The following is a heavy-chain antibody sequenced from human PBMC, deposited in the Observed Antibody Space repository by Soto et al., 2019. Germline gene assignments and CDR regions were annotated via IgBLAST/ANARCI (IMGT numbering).Heavy chain of an antibody. CDR2: IIPIFGTA. D-gene: IGHD4-17*01. Sequence: SVKVSCKASGGTFSSYAISWVRQAPGQGLEWMGGIIPIFGTANYAQKFQGRVTITADKSTSTAYMELSSLRSEDTAVYYCARDPTTVTRDDAFDIWGQGTMVTVSS. J-gene: IGHJ3*02. CDR1: GGTFSSYA. V-gene: IGHV1-69*06. CDR3: ARDPTTVTRDDAFDI.